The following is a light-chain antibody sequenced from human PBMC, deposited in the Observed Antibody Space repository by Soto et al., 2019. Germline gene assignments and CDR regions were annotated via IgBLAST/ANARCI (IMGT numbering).Light chain of an antibody. V-gene: IGLV3-21*04. Sequence: SYELTQPPSVSVAPGKTARITCGGNNFGSKSVHWYQQKPGQAPVLVIYYDSDRPSGIPERFSGSNSGNTATLTISRVEAGDEADYYCQVWDSSSDRHVVFGGGTKLTVL. J-gene: IGLJ2*01. CDR1: NFGSKS. CDR2: YDS. CDR3: QVWDSSSDRHVV.